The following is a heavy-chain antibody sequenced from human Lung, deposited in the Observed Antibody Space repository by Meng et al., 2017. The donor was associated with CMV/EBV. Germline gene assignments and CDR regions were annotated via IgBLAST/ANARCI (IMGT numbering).Heavy chain of an antibody. CDR3: AKDQLLFGGPNAYFDD. CDR1: GFTFDTYG. D-gene: IGHD3-16*01. Sequence: GGSLRLXXEASGFTFDTYGMHWVRQAPGKGLEWLAFIRHDVSNKFYGASVKGRFTVSRDNSKNTLYLQMNSLGAEETAIYYCAKDQLLFGGPNAYFDDWGQGTXVTVSS. V-gene: IGHV3-30*02. J-gene: IGHJ4*02. CDR2: IRHDVSNK.